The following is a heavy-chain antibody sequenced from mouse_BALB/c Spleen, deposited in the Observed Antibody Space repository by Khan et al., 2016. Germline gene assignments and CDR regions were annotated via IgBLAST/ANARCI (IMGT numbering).Heavy chain of an antibody. CDR3: AGGRSYFVDF. Sequence: EVQLQESGPGLVKPSQSLSLTCTVTGYSITSDYAWNWIRQFPGNQLEWMGYISYSGITSYNPSLKSRISITRDTSKNQFFLKLNPVTAEDTATYNCAGGRSYFVDFWGQGTTLTVSS. D-gene: IGHD1-1*01. CDR1: GYSITSDYA. J-gene: IGHJ2*01. CDR2: ISYSGIT. V-gene: IGHV3-2*02.